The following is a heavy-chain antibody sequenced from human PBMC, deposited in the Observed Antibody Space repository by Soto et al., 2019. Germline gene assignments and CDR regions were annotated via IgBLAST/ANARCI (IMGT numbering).Heavy chain of an antibody. CDR3: VNGVRAAYGMDV. D-gene: IGHD3-10*01. CDR2: ISSNGGST. CDR1: GFTFSRNA. V-gene: IGHV3-64D*06. Sequence: EVQLVESGGGLVQPGGSLRLSCSASGFTFSRNAMHWVRQAPGKGLEYVSAISSNGGSTYYADSLKGRFTSSRDNSKNTLYLQMSSLRAEDTAVCAGVNGVRAAYGMDVWGQGTTVTVSS. J-gene: IGHJ6*02.